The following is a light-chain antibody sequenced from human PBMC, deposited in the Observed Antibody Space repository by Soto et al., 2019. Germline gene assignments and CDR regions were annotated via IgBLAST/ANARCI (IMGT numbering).Light chain of an antibody. CDR1: SSDVGGYNY. CDR3: GSYTRSNSLL. CDR2: DVS. J-gene: IGLJ2*01. V-gene: IGLV2-14*01. Sequence: QSALTQPASVSGSPGQSITISCTGTSSDVGGYNYVSWYQQNPGKAPKLMIYDVSNRPSGVSNRFSGSKSGNTASLTISGLQAEDEDDYYCGSYTRSNSLLFGGGTKLTV.